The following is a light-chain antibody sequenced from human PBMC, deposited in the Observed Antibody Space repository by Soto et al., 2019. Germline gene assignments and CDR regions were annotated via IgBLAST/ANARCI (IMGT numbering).Light chain of an antibody. Sequence: DIQMTQSPSTLSASVVDRVTITCRSSQSISSWLAWYQQKPGKAPKLLIYRASSLESGVPSRFSGSGSGTEFTLTISSLQPDDFATYYCQQYNSYSPWKFGQGTKVDIK. J-gene: IGKJ1*01. V-gene: IGKV1-5*03. CDR1: QSISSW. CDR2: RAS. CDR3: QQYNSYSPWK.